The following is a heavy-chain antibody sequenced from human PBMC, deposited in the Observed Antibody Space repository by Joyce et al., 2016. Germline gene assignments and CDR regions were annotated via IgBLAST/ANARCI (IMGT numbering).Heavy chain of an antibody. Sequence: VQLVQSGAEVKKPGSSVKVSCKVSGGNFYDYTITWVRQAPGQGMEWMGRVIPIVGVANYEREFRCRVALTADKSTATAYLELNSLRLDETAMFFCTRGRIEYSKTFNAYDIWGQGTMVTVSS. V-gene: IGHV1-69*04. CDR2: VIPIVGVA. J-gene: IGHJ3*02. D-gene: IGHD2/OR15-2a*01. CDR3: TRGRIEYSKTFNAYDI. CDR1: GGNFYDYT.